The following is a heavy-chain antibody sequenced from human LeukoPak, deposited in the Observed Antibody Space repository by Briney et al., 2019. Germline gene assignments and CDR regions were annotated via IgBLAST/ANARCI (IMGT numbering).Heavy chain of an antibody. CDR2: IYWDDDK. D-gene: IGHD5-12*01. CDR3: AHRDLDKATIWGRWY. J-gene: IGHJ4*02. V-gene: IGHV2-5*02. Sequence: SGPTLVKPTQTLTLTCTFSGFSLSTSGVGVGWIRQPPGKALEWLALIYWDDDKRYSPSLKSRLTITKDTSKNQVVLTMTNMDPVDTDTYSCAHRDLDKATIWGRWYWGQGTLVTVSS. CDR1: GFSLSTSGVG.